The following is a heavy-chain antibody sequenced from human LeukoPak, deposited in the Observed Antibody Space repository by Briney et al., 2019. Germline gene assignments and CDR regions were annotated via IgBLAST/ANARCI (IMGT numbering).Heavy chain of an antibody. D-gene: IGHD3-22*01. CDR3: ARVYWQDYYDSSGYYYVSDAFDI. V-gene: IGHV4-59*01. Sequence: SETLSLTCTVSGGSICSYYGSWIRQPPGKGLEWNGYIYYCWSTNYIPSLKSRVTISVDTSKDQFSLKLSSVTAADTAVYYCARVYWQDYYDSSGYYYVSDAFDIWAKGQWSPSLQ. CDR2: IYYCWST. CDR1: GGSICSYY. J-gene: IGHJ3*02.